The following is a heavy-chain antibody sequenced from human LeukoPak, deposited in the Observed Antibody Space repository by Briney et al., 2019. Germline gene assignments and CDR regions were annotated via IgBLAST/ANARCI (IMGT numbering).Heavy chain of an antibody. CDR3: ARVIAARPWWFDL. CDR2: IIPIFGTA. V-gene: IGHV1-69*05. CDR1: GGTFSSYA. J-gene: IGHJ5*02. D-gene: IGHD6-6*01. Sequence: SVKVSCKASGGTFSSYAISWVRQAPGQGLEWMGGIIPIFGTANYAQKFQGRVTITTDESTSTAYMELSSLRSEDTAVYYCARVIAARPWWFDLWGQGTLVTVSS.